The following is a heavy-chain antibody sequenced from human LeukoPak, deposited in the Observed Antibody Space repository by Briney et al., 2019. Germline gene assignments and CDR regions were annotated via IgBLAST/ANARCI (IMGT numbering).Heavy chain of an antibody. CDR1: GYTFTSYG. Sequence: ASVKVSCKASGYTFTSYGISWVRQAPGQGLEWMGWISAYNGNTNYAQKLQGRVTMTTDTSTSTAYMELRSLRSDDTAVYYCARTYYDFWSGDTPGDYYGMDVWGQGTTVTVSS. CDR3: ARTYYDFWSGDTPGDYYGMDV. V-gene: IGHV1-18*01. CDR2: ISAYNGNT. J-gene: IGHJ6*02. D-gene: IGHD3-3*01.